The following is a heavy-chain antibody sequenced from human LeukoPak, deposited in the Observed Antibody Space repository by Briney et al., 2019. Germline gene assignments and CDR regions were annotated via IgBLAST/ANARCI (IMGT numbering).Heavy chain of an antibody. Sequence: GGSLRLFCAASGFTFSSYAMSWVRQAPGKGLEWVSAISGSGGSTYYADSVKGRFTISRNNSKNTLYLQMNILTAEDTAVYYCAKDSIAEYFQHWGQGTLVTVSS. CDR1: GFTFSSYA. D-gene: IGHD2/OR15-2a*01. J-gene: IGHJ1*01. CDR3: AKDSIAEYFQH. CDR2: ISGSGGST. V-gene: IGHV3-23*01.